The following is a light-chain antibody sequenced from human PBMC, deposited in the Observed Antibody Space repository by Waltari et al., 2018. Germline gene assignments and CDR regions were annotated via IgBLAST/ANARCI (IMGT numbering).Light chain of an antibody. CDR2: KAS. CDR1: QSISSW. Sequence: DIQMTQSPSTLSASVGDRLPITCRASQSISSWLAWYQQKPGKAPKLLIYKASSLESGVPSRFSGRGSGTEFTLTISSLQPDDFATYYCQQYNSYSWTFGQGTKVEIK. V-gene: IGKV1-5*03. CDR3: QQYNSYSWT. J-gene: IGKJ1*01.